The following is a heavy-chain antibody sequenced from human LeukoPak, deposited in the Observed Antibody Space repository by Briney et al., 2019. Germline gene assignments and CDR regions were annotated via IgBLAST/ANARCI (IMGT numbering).Heavy chain of an antibody. CDR3: AREHLGVAAADY. Sequence: GGSLRLSCAASGFIFSDYYMSWIRQAPGKGLEWVSYISNSGSIIHYADSLKGRFTISRDNAKNSVYLQMNSLRAEDTAVYYCAREHLGVAAADYWGQGTLVTASS. J-gene: IGHJ4*02. CDR2: ISNSGSII. V-gene: IGHV3-11*04. CDR1: GFIFSDYY. D-gene: IGHD6-19*01.